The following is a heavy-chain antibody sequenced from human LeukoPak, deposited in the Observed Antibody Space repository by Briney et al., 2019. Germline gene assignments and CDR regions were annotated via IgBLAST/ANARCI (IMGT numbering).Heavy chain of an antibody. CDR2: TYYSGST. J-gene: IGHJ3*02. V-gene: IGHV4-39*01. CDR1: GGSISRGSYY. D-gene: IGHD3-22*01. Sequence: PSETLSLTCTVSGGSISRGSYYWGWIRQPPGKGLEWIGSTYYSGSTYYNPSLKSRVTISVDTSKNQFSLKLSSVTAADTAVYYCARRADPDSSGYEDAFDIWGQGTMVTVSS. CDR3: ARRADPDSSGYEDAFDI.